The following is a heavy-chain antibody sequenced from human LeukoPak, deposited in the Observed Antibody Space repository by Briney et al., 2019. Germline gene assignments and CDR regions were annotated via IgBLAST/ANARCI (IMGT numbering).Heavy chain of an antibody. CDR2: IYYSGST. D-gene: IGHD3-16*02. CDR3: SRVPPTLTYYDYVWGSYRSDSYFDY. Sequence: SETLSLTCTVSGGSISSYYWSWIRQPPGKGLEWIGYIYYSGSTNYNPSLKSRVTISVDTSKNQFSLKLSSVTAADTAVYYCSRVPPTLTYYDYVWGSYRSDSYFDYWGQGTLVTVSS. J-gene: IGHJ4*02. V-gene: IGHV4-59*01. CDR1: GGSISSYY.